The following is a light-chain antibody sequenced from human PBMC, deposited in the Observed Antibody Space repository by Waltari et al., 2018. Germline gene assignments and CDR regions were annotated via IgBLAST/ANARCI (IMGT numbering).Light chain of an antibody. CDR1: QSISTW. J-gene: IGKJ1*01. CDR2: AAA. Sequence: DIQMTQSPSTLSASVGDRVIITCRASQSISTWLAWYQQKPGKAPKLLLFAAASLQTGVPSRFSGSGSGTEFTLTINSLQPDDFATYYCQHYNAYRTFGQGTKVEIK. CDR3: QHYNAYRT. V-gene: IGKV1-5*01.